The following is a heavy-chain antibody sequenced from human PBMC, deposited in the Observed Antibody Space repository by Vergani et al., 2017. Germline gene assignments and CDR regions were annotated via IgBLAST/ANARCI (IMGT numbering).Heavy chain of an antibody. CDR2: INHSGST. V-gene: IGHV4-34*01. CDR1: GGSFSGYY. D-gene: IGHD3-10*01. Sequence: QVQLQQWGAGLLKPSETLSLTCAVYGGSFSGYYWSWIRQPPGKGLEWIGEINHSGSTNYNPSLKSRVTISVDTSKNQFSLKLSSVTAADTAVYYCARGRWYYGSGSYFSSYYYYGMDVWGQGP. CDR3: ARGRWYYGSGSYFSSYYYYGMDV. J-gene: IGHJ6*02.